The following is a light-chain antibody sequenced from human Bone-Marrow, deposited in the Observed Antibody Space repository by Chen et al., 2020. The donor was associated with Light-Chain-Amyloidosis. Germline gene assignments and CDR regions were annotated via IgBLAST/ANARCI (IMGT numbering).Light chain of an antibody. CDR3: QVWDRSSDRPV. V-gene: IGLV3-21*02. Sequence: SYVLTQPSSVSVAPGQTATIACGGNNIGSTSVHWYQQPPGQAPLLVVYDDCDRPSGLPERWAGSYEGNTATLTISRVEAGDEADDCSQVWDRSSDRPVFGGGTKLTVL. CDR2: DDC. J-gene: IGLJ3*02. CDR1: NIGSTS.